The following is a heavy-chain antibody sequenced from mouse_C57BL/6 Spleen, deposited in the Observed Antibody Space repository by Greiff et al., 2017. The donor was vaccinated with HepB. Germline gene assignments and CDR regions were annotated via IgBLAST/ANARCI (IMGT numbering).Heavy chain of an antibody. CDR1: GYAFSSSW. CDR3: ARETIYYGNYEAMDY. Sequence: QVQLKESGPEMVKPGASVKISCKASGYAFSSSWMNWVKQRPGKGLEWIGRIYPGDGDTNYNGKFKGKATLTADKSSSTAYMQLSSLTSEDSAVYFCARETIYYGNYEAMDYWGQGTSVTVSS. J-gene: IGHJ4*01. V-gene: IGHV1-82*01. CDR2: IYPGDGDT. D-gene: IGHD2-1*01.